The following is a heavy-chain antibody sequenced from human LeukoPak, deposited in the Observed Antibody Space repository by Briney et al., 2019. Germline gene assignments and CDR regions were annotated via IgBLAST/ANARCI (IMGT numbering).Heavy chain of an antibody. J-gene: IGHJ4*02. V-gene: IGHV3-30*18. D-gene: IGHD5-24*01. Sequence: GGSLRLSCAASGFTFSSYGMHWVRQAPGKGLEWVAVISYDGSNKYYADSVKGRFTISRDNSKNTLCLQMNSLRAEDTAVYYCAKILDGYNEDYWGQGTLVTVSS. CDR2: ISYDGSNK. CDR1: GFTFSSYG. CDR3: AKILDGYNEDY.